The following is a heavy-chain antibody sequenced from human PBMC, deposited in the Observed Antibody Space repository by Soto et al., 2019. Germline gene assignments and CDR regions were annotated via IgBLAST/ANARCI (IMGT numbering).Heavy chain of an antibody. CDR1: GYTFTGYY. D-gene: IGHD2-2*01. Sequence: ASVKVSCKASGYTFTGYYMHWVRQAPGQGLEWMGWINPNSGGTNYAQKFQGWVTMTRDTSISTAYMELSRLRSDDTAVYYGARGERYCSSTSCLDPWGQGTLVNVSS. J-gene: IGHJ5*02. V-gene: IGHV1-2*04. CDR2: INPNSGGT. CDR3: ARGERYCSSTSCLDP.